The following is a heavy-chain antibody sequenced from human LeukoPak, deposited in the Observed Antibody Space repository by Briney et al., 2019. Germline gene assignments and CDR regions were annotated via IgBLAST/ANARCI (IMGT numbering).Heavy chain of an antibody. CDR2: IYSGGST. CDR3: ARARGLLSYYFDY. CDR1: GFTVSSNY. V-gene: IGHV3-53*01. Sequence: GGSLRLSCAASGFTVSSNYMSWVRQAPGKGLEWVSVIYSGGSTYYADSVKGRFTISRDNSKNTLYLQMNSLRAEDTAVYYCARARGLLSYYFDYRGQGTLVTVSS. D-gene: IGHD3-10*01. J-gene: IGHJ4*02.